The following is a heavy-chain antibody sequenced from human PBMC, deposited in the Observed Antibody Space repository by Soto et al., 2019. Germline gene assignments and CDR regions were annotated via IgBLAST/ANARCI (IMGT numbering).Heavy chain of an antibody. CDR3: TSGPIGRVFDI. CDR1: GGSLSSGSYS. Sequence: QVQLQELGPGLVTPSQTLSLTCTVSGGSLSSGSYSWSWIRQLPGRGLEWMGYIYDSGSTFYRPSPKCRGYILMDRSKNQFSLELNSVTAADTAVYSCTSGPIGRVFDIWGQGTVVTVSS. V-gene: IGHV4-31*03. CDR2: IYDSGST. J-gene: IGHJ3*02.